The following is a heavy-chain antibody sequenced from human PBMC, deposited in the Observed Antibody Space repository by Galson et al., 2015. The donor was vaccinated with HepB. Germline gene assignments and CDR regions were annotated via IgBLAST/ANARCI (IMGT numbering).Heavy chain of an antibody. CDR3: ARGAKGTMVRGRPRTYDY. J-gene: IGHJ4*02. Sequence: LSLTCAVSGGPISSGGYSWSWIRQPPGKGLEWIGYIYHSGSTYYNPSLKSRVTISVDTSKNQFYLKLSSVTAADTAVYYCARGAKGTMVRGRPRTYDYWGQGTLVTVSS. D-gene: IGHD3-10*01. CDR2: IYHSGST. CDR1: GGPISSGGYS. V-gene: IGHV4-30-2*01.